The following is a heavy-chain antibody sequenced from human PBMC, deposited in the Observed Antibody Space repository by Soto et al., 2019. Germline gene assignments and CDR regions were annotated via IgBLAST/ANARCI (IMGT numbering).Heavy chain of an antibody. CDR2: IGGTDGDSDGVP. Sequence: VQLLESGGDLVQPGGSLRLSCVASGFILNNYAMSWVRQAPGKGLEWVSTIGGTDGDSDGVPWYEDSVKGRFTISRDSSANTLFLHMDNLRDEDSALYSCVKRGRNWGAFDFWGQGTTVVVSS. D-gene: IGHD7-27*01. V-gene: IGHV3-23*01. CDR1: GFILNNYA. J-gene: IGHJ3*01. CDR3: VKRGRNWGAFDF.